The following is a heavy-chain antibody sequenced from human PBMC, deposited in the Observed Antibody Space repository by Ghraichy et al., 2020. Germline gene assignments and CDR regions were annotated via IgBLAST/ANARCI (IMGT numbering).Heavy chain of an antibody. Sequence: SQTLSLTCAVSGGSVSGYYWNWYRQPPGKGLEWIGYIYNSGTNYNPSLKSRVTISVDSSKKQFSLKLSSVTAADTAVYYCATGSSGGWINNIWGQGTLVIVS. CDR2: IYNSGT. D-gene: IGHD2-15*01. CDR1: GGSVSGYY. CDR3: ATGSSGGWINNI. V-gene: IGHV4-59*02. J-gene: IGHJ4*02.